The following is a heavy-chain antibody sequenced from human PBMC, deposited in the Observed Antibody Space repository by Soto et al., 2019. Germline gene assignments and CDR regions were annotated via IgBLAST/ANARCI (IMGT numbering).Heavy chain of an antibody. V-gene: IGHV1-18*04. CDR3: ARDSWNYLNWFDP. CDR2: ISAYNGNT. J-gene: IGHJ5*02. D-gene: IGHD1-7*01. CDR1: GYTFTSYG. Sequence: GASVKVSCKASGYTFTSYGISWVRQAPGQGLEWMGWISAYNGNTNYAQKLQGRVTMTTDTSTSTAYMELRSLRSDDAAGYYCARDSWNYLNWFDPWGQGTLVTVSS.